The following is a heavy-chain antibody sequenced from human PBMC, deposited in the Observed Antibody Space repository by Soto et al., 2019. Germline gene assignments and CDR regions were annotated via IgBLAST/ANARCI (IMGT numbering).Heavy chain of an antibody. CDR2: IYYSGST. J-gene: IGHJ5*02. V-gene: IGHV4-31*03. CDR3: ASLQIAAAGNWFDP. Sequence: SETLSLTCTVSGGSISSGGYYWSWIRQHPGKGLEWIGYIYYSGSTYYNPSLKSRVTISVDTSKNQFSLKLSSVTAADTAVYYCASLQIAAAGNWFDPWGQGTLVTVSS. D-gene: IGHD6-13*01. CDR1: GGSISSGGYY.